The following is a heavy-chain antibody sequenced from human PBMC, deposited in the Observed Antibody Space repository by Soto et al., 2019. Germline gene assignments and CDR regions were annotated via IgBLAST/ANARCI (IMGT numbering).Heavy chain of an antibody. D-gene: IGHD5-12*01. CDR3: ARRRYSGYDLYY. Sequence: QVQLQQWGAGLLKPSETLSLTCAVYGGSFSGYYWSWIRQPPGKGLEWIWEINHSGSTNYNPSLKSRVTISVETSKNQFSLKLSSVTAADTAVYYCARRRYSGYDLYYWGQGTLVTVSS. V-gene: IGHV4-34*01. CDR1: GGSFSGYY. J-gene: IGHJ4*02. CDR2: INHSGST.